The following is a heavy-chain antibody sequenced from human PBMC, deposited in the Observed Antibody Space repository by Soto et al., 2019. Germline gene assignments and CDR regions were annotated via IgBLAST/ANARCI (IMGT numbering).Heavy chain of an antibody. J-gene: IGHJ6*02. CDR1: GYTFTSYG. V-gene: IGHV1-18*01. Sequence: QVQLVQSGAEVKKPGASVKVSCKASGYTFTSYGISWVRQARGQGLEWVGWISAYNGNTNYAQKLQGRVTMTTDTSTSTAYMELRSLRSDDTAVYYCARDPHSITWIHLPSGVLYGMDVWGQGTTVTVSS. CDR2: ISAYNGNT. D-gene: IGHD6-13*01. CDR3: ARDPHSITWIHLPSGVLYGMDV.